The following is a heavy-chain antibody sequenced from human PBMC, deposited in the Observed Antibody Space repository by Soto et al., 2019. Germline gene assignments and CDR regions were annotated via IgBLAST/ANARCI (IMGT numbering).Heavy chain of an antibody. CDR3: ARITYYYDSSGYWPLQESNWFDP. CDR1: GGSISSYY. D-gene: IGHD3-22*01. Sequence: SETLSLTCTVSGGSISSYYWSWIRQPPGKGLEWIGYIYYSGSTNYNPSLKSRVTISVDTSKNQFSLKLSSVTAADTAVYYCARITYYYDSSGYWPLQESNWFDPWGQGTLVTVSS. V-gene: IGHV4-59*01. CDR2: IYYSGST. J-gene: IGHJ5*02.